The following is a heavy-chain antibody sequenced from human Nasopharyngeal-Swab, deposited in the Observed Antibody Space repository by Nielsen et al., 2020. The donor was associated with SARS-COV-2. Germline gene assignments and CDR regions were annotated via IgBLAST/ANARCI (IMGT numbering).Heavy chain of an antibody. CDR3: AKDRDSGDDSDDYYHYYGMDV. CDR1: GFTFRSYA. D-gene: IGHD5-12*01. CDR2: ISGSDHTT. J-gene: IGHJ6*02. V-gene: IGHV3-23*01. Sequence: GESLKISCAASGFTFRSYAISWVRQAPGEGLEWVSVISGSDHTTYYADSVKGRFTISRDNSKNTVNLQMNSLRVEDTAIYYCAKDRDSGDDSDDYYHYYGMDVWGQGTTVTVSS.